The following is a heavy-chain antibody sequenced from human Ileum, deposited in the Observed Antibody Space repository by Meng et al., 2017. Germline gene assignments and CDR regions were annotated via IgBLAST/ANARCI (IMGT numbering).Heavy chain of an antibody. CDR3: AKVWDSSGYLRPPADY. J-gene: IGHJ4*02. D-gene: IGHD3-22*01. CDR2: IGIAEDT. V-gene: IGHV3-13*01. CDR1: GFSFRRYD. Sequence: EVGVWECGVCFEQPGGSLGSSRAGLGFSFRRYDMKWVRQTTGKGLEWVSIIGIAEDTYYPASVKGRFTISRDNSKNTVYLQRNSLRADDTAVYYCAKVWDSSGYLRPPADYWGQGTLVTVSS.